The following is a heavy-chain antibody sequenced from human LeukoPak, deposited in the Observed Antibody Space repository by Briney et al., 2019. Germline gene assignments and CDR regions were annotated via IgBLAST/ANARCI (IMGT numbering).Heavy chain of an antibody. CDR1: GFTFSSYS. Sequence: GGSLRLSCAASGFTFSSYSMNWVRQAPGKGLEWVSYISSTSNTMYYADSVKGRFTISRDNAKTSLYLQMNSLTAEDTAVYYCARISVIRGLSSFDSWGQGTLVTVSS. J-gene: IGHJ4*02. CDR3: ARISVIRGLSSFDS. V-gene: IGHV3-48*04. D-gene: IGHD3-10*01. CDR2: ISSTSNTM.